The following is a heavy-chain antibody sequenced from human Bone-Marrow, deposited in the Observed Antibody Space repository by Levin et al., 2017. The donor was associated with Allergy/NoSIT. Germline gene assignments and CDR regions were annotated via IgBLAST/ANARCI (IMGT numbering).Heavy chain of an antibody. J-gene: IGHJ4*02. CDR1: GFTVSSHY. Sequence: GESLKISCAASGFTVSSHYMSWVRQAPGKGLEWVSVSYAAGSTYYADSVKGRFTISRDSSNNTLYLQMNSLRAEDTAVYYCASLGVVISGGSDGFFDYWGQGTLVTVSS. CDR2: SYAAGST. D-gene: IGHD3-3*01. CDR3: ASLGVVISGGSDGFFDY. V-gene: IGHV3-53*01.